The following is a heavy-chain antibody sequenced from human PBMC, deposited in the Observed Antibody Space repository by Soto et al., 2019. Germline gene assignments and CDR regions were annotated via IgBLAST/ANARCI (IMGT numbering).Heavy chain of an antibody. CDR2: VSGRGGTT. CDR1: GFTFSNFA. D-gene: IGHD4-17*01. V-gene: IGHV3-23*01. Sequence: EVQLLESGGGLVQPGGSLRLACAASGFTFSNFAMSWVRQAPGKGLEWVSTVSGRGGTTYYTDSVKGRFTISRDNSKGMLYLEMSSLRADDSAIYYCATGGLPWGQGTLVNVSS. CDR3: ATGGLP. J-gene: IGHJ4*02.